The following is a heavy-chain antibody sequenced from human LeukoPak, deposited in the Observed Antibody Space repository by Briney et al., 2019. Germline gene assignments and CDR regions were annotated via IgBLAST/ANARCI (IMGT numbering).Heavy chain of an antibody. J-gene: IGHJ4*02. Sequence: PSETLSLTCTVSGGSISNYYWSWIRQSPGKGLEWIGYIYYSGSTSYNASLKSRVTISVDTSKNQFSLKLTSVIAADTAVYYCARSSSFSGTYSAFYFDNWGQGALVTVSS. CDR1: GGSISNYY. CDR3: ARSSSFSGTYSAFYFDN. CDR2: IYYSGST. D-gene: IGHD1-26*01. V-gene: IGHV4-59*01.